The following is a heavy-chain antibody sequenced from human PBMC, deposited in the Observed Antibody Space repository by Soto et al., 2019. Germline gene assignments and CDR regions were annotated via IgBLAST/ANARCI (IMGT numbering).Heavy chain of an antibody. CDR2: LIPIFGTA. CDR1: GGTFSSYA. Sequence: QVQLVQSGAEVKKPGSSVKVSCKASGGTFSSYAISWVRQAPGQGLEWMGGLIPIFGTANYAQKFQGRVTIAAYESTSTAYMELSSLRSEYTAVYYCARQVDCSGGSCYSTKYYYYYYGMDVWGQGTTVTVSS. D-gene: IGHD2-15*01. CDR3: ARQVDCSGGSCYSTKYYYYYYGMDV. V-gene: IGHV1-69*01. J-gene: IGHJ6*02.